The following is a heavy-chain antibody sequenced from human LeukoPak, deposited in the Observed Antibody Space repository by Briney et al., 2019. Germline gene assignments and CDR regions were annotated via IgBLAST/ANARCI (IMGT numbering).Heavy chain of an antibody. CDR3: ARDPYNWNDIGDDY. J-gene: IGHJ4*02. CDR1: GGTFSSYA. Sequence: SVKVSCKASGGTFSSYAISWVRQAPGQGLEWMGRIIPILGIANYAQKFQGRVTITADKSTSTAYMELSSLRSEDTAVYYCARDPYNWNDIGDDYWGQGTLVTVSS. D-gene: IGHD1-20*01. V-gene: IGHV1-69*04. CDR2: IIPILGIA.